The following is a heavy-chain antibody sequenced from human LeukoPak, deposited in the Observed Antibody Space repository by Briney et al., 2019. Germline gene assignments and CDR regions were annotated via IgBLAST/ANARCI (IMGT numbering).Heavy chain of an antibody. Sequence: SETLSLTCTVSGGSISSYYWSWIRQSPGKGLEWIGYIYYTGSTNYNPSLESRVTISIDTSKNQFSLKLSSVTAADTAVYYCARHQGWSHFDYWGQGTLVTVHS. CDR2: IYYTGST. D-gene: IGHD6-19*01. CDR1: GGSISSYY. J-gene: IGHJ4*02. CDR3: ARHQGWSHFDY. V-gene: IGHV4-59*08.